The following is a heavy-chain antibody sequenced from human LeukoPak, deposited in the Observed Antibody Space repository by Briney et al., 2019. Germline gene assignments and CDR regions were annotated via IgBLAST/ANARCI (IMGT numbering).Heavy chain of an antibody. CDR1: GFTFSSYA. D-gene: IGHD4-17*01. J-gene: IGHJ4*02. V-gene: IGHV3-23*01. Sequence: GGSLRLSCAASGFTFSSYAMSWVRQAPGKGLEWVSAISGSGGITYYADSVKGRFTISRDNSKNSLYLQMNSLRAEDTAVYYCARDLGMTDGDYVSYFDYWGQGTLVTVSS. CDR3: ARDLGMTDGDYVSYFDY. CDR2: ISGSGGIT.